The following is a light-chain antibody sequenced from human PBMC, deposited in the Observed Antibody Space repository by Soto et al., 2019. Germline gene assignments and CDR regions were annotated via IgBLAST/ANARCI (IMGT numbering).Light chain of an antibody. CDR1: QSVSSTS. CDR2: GAS. V-gene: IGKV3-20*01. CDR3: QQYDGSPPWT. J-gene: IGKJ1*01. Sequence: EIVLTQSPGTLSFSPGERATLSCRASQSVSSTSFAWSQQKPGQAPRLLIYGASNRATGIPDRFSGRGSGTDFSVTISRLDPEDCAVYSCQQYDGSPPWTFGVGTKVDFK.